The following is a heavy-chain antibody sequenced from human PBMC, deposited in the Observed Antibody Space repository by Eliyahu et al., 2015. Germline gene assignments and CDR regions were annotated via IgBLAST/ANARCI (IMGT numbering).Heavy chain of an antibody. V-gene: IGHV3-74*01. CDR1: GFTFNSLW. CDR2: INGDGSST. CDR3: ATGAISAYEY. D-gene: IGHD5-12*01. J-gene: IGHJ4*02. Sequence: EVQLVESGGALVQPGGSLRLSCAASGFTFNSLWMXWVRQAPGKGLGWVXYINGDGSSTNYADSVKGRFTISRDSAKNTLYLQMSSLRVEDTAVYYCATGAISAYEYWGRGTLVTVSS.